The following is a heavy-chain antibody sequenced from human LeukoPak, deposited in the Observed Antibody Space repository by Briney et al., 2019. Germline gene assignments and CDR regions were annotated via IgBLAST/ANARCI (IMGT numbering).Heavy chain of an antibody. D-gene: IGHD4-11*01. CDR2: IHWDDDQ. Sequence: SGPTLVKPTQPLTLTCTFSGFSLTTSGMAVGWIRQPPGKALEWLGLIHWDDDQRYNPFLKTRLTITKDASKNQVVLTMTDVDPVDTATYYCAHVLQKLHRDAFDIWGRGTMVTVSS. CDR1: GFSLTTSGMA. J-gene: IGHJ3*02. V-gene: IGHV2-5*02. CDR3: AHVLQKLHRDAFDI.